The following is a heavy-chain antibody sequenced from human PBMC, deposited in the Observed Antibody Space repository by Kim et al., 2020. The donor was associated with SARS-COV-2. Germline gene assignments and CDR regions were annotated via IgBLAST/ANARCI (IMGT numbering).Heavy chain of an antibody. CDR3: ASGNSYYYDSSGYYSYYGMDV. Sequence: SETLSLTCTVSGGSISSGGYYWSWIRQHPGKGLEWIGYIYYSGSTYYNPSLKSRVTISVDTSKNQFSLKLSSVTAADTAVYYCASGNSYYYDSSGYYSYYGMDVWGQGTTVTVSS. V-gene: IGHV4-31*03. CDR1: GGSISSGGYY. D-gene: IGHD3-22*01. J-gene: IGHJ6*02. CDR2: IYYSGST.